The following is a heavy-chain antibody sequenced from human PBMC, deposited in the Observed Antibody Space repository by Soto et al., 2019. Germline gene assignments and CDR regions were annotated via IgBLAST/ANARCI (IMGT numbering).Heavy chain of an antibody. Sequence: SETLSLTCSFSGDSVTSHYLTWIRQSPEKGLEWIGYIYYTGFSNYNPSLKSRLTISVDTSKNQFSLKLSSVTAADTAVYYCARLACSSTRCFTYFDYWGQGALVTVSS. D-gene: IGHD2-2*02. CDR2: IYYTGFS. J-gene: IGHJ4*02. V-gene: IGHV4-59*08. CDR1: GDSVTSHY. CDR3: ARLACSSTRCFTYFDY.